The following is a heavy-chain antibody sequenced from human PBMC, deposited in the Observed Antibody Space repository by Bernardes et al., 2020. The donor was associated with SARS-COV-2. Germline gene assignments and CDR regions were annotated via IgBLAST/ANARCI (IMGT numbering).Heavy chain of an antibody. V-gene: IGHV3-21*01. CDR3: ARGGAVTKFVVSEANWFDP. CDR2: ISSSSSYI. J-gene: IGHJ5*02. Sequence: GGSLRLSCAASGFTFSTYSMNWLRQAPGKGLEWVSSISSSSSYIFYADSVKGRFTISRDNAKNSVYLQMNSLRGEDTAVYYCARGGAVTKFVVSEANWFDPWGRGALVTVSS. D-gene: IGHD3-9*01. CDR1: GFTFSTYS.